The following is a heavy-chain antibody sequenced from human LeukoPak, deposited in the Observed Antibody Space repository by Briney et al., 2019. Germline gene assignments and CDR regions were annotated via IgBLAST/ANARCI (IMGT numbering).Heavy chain of an antibody. CDR2: TYYRSKWYN. D-gene: IGHD6-13*01. J-gene: IGHJ5*02. CDR1: GDSVSSNSAA. Sequence: SQTLSLTYAISGDSVSSNSAAWNWIRQSPSRGLDWLGRTYYRSKWYNDYAVSVKSRITINPDTSKNQFSLQLNSVTPEDTAVYYCARDAPYSSSWYVNWFDPWGQGTLVTVSS. CDR3: ARDAPYSSSWYVNWFDP. V-gene: IGHV6-1*01.